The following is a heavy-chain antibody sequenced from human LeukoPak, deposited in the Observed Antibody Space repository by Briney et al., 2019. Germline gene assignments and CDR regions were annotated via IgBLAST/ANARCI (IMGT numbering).Heavy chain of an antibody. J-gene: IGHJ5*02. CDR3: ARSRVVRIAAELGNWFDP. Sequence: GASVKVSCKASGYTFTGYYMHWVRQAPGQGLEWMGIINPSGGSTSYAQKFQGRVTMTRDTSTSTVYMELSSLRSEDTAVYYCARSRVVRIAAELGNWFDPWGQGTLVTVSS. CDR1: GYTFTGYY. D-gene: IGHD6-13*01. CDR2: INPSGGST. V-gene: IGHV1-46*01.